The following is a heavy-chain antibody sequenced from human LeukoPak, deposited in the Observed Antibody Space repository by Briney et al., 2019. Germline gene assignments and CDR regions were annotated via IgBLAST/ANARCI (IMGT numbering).Heavy chain of an antibody. CDR3: ARFSSDAFDI. Sequence: GGSLRLSCAASGFTVSSNYMSWVRQAPGKGLEWVSVIYSGGSTYYADSVKGRFTISRDNPKNTLYLQMNSLRAEDTAVYYCARFSSDAFDIWGQGTMVTVSS. CDR2: IYSGGST. J-gene: IGHJ3*02. CDR1: GFTVSSNY. V-gene: IGHV3-53*01.